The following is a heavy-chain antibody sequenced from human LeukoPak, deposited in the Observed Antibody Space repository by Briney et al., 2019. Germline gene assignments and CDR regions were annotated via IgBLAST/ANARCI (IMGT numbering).Heavy chain of an antibody. CDR3: ARDDEAYWYFDL. CDR1: GFTFSSYE. J-gene: IGHJ2*01. CDR2: ISSSGSTI. Sequence: GGSLRLSCAASGFTFSSYEMNWVRQAPGKGLEWVSYISSSGSTIYYADSVKGRFIISRDNAKNSLYLQMNSLRAEDTAVYYCARDDEAYWYFDLWGRGTLVTVSS. V-gene: IGHV3-48*03.